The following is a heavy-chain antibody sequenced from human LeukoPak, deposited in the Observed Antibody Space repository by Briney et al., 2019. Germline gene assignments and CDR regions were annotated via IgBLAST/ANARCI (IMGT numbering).Heavy chain of an antibody. Sequence: GGSLRLSCAASGFTFNTYWMSWVRLGPGEGLEWVGTVKPDGTEKMYVDSVRDRFTISRDNAKNSLYLQMNSLSAEDTAVYYCARLLGGATTFDYCGQGALVTVSS. J-gene: IGHJ4*02. D-gene: IGHD4-17*01. V-gene: IGHV3-7*01. CDR2: VKPDGTEK. CDR3: ARLLGGATTFDY. CDR1: GFTFNTYW.